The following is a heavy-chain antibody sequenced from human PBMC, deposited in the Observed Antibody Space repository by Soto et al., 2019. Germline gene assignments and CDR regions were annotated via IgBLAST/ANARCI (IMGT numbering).Heavy chain of an antibody. CDR1: GGTFSSYT. CDR3: ARAGIEAMVAKDHFDY. D-gene: IGHD5-18*01. J-gene: IGHJ4*02. V-gene: IGHV1-69*02. CDR2: IIPILGIA. Sequence: QVQLVQSGAEVKKPGSSVKVSCKASGGTFSSYTISWVRQAPGQGLEWMGRIIPILGIANYAQKFQGRVTITADKSTSTAYMELSSLRSEDTAVYYCARAGIEAMVAKDHFDYWGQGTLVTVSS.